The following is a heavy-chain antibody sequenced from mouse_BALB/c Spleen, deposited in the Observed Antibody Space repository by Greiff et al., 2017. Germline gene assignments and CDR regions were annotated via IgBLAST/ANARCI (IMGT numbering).Heavy chain of an antibody. CDR3: ARDRGYYGNYDWYFDV. J-gene: IGHJ1*01. V-gene: IGHV4-1*02. Sequence: EVKLMESGGGLVQPGGSLKLSCAASGFDFSRYWMSWVRQAPGKGLEWIGEINPDSSTINYTPSLKDKFIISRDNAKNTLYLQMSKVRSEDTALYYCARDRGYYGNYDWYFDVWGAGTTVTVSS. D-gene: IGHD2-1*01. CDR2: INPDSSTI. CDR1: GFDFSRYW.